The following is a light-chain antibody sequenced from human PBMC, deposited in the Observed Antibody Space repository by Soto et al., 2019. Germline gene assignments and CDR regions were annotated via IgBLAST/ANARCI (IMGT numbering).Light chain of an antibody. CDR1: NIGSKV. Sequence: SYELTQPPSVSVAPGQTPTISCGGNNIGSKVVHWYQQKPGQAPVLVVYEDSDRPSGIPERFSGSNSGNTATLTISRVEAGDEADYYCQVWDKSSDQPVFGGGTKVTVL. J-gene: IGLJ2*01. CDR2: EDS. V-gene: IGLV3-21*02. CDR3: QVWDKSSDQPV.